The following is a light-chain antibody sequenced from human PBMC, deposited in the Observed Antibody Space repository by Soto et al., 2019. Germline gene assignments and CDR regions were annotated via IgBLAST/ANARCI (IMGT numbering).Light chain of an antibody. CDR3: QQSYRIPYS. J-gene: IGKJ2*01. Sequence: DIQMTQSPSSLSASVGGRVTITCRSSQNITTFLNWYQQKPGKAPNLLIYASSSLQSGVPYRFSGSGSGTDFTLTISSLQPEDFAAYFCQQSYRIPYSFGQGTKLEIK. CDR2: ASS. V-gene: IGKV1-39*01. CDR1: QNITTF.